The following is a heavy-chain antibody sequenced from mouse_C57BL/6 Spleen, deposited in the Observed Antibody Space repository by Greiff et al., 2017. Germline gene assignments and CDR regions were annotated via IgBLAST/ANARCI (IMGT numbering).Heavy chain of an antibody. CDR1: GYTFPDYY. V-gene: IGHV1-26*01. J-gene: IGHJ4*01. D-gene: IGHD2-4*01. Sequence: EVQLHQSGPELVKPGASVKISCKASGYTFPDYYMNWVTQSHGKSLEWIGDINPNNGGTSYNQKFKGKATLTVDKSSSTAYLELRSLTSEDSAVYYCAIYDYDGDYYAMDYWGQGTSVTVSS. CDR3: AIYDYDGDYYAMDY. CDR2: INPNNGGT.